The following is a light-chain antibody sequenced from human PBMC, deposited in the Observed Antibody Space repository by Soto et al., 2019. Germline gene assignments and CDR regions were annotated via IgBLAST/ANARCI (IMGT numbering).Light chain of an antibody. J-gene: IGLJ1*01. CDR3: SSYTSSSTLYV. CDR2: DVS. CDR1: SSDVGGYNY. V-gene: IGLV2-14*01. Sequence: QSVLTQPASVSGSPGQSIAISCTGXSSDVGGYNYVSWYQQHPGKAPKLMIYDVSNRPSGVSNRFSGSKSGNTASLTISGLQAVDEADYYCSSYTSSSTLYVFGTGTKVTVL.